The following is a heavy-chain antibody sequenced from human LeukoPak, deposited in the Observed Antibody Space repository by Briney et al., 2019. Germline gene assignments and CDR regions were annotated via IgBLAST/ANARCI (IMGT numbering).Heavy chain of an antibody. V-gene: IGHV7-4-1*02. D-gene: IGHD6-6*01. Sequence: GASVKVSCKASGYTFTTYSINWVRQAPGQGLEWMGWINTDTGNPTYAQDFRGRFVFSLDTSVTTAYLQITSLKTDDTAVYYCARGPVPDSWGQGALVTVSS. CDR2: INTDTGNP. CDR3: ARGPVPDS. J-gene: IGHJ4*02. CDR1: GYTFTTYS.